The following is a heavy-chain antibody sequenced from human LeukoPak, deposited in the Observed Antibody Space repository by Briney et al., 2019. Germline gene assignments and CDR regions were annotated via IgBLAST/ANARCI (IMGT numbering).Heavy chain of an antibody. CDR3: AREVVGSYGLFDY. J-gene: IGHJ4*02. CDR2: IYSGGST. CDR1: GFTFSDAW. V-gene: IGHV3-66*01. Sequence: GGSLRLSCAASGFTFSDAWMSWVRQAPGKGLEWVSGIYSGGSTYYSDSVKGRFTISRDNSRNTLVLQMNSLRAEDTAVYYCAREVVGSYGLFDYWGQGTLVTVSS. D-gene: IGHD5-18*01.